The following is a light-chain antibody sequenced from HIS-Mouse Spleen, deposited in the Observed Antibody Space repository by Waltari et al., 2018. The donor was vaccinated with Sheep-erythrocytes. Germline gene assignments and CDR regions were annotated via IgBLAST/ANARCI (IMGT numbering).Light chain of an antibody. CDR1: QLGDKY. J-gene: IGLJ2*01. V-gene: IGLV3-1*01. CDR2: QDS. CDR3: QAWDSSTAV. Sequence: SYELTQPSVSVSPGQTASITCPGDQLGDKYACWYQQKPGQSPVLVIYQDSKRPSGIPERFSGSNSGNTATLTISGTQAMDEADYYCQAWDSSTAVFGGGTKLTVL.